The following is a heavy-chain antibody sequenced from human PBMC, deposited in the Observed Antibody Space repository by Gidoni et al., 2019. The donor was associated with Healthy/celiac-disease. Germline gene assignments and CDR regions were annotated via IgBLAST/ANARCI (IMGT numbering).Heavy chain of an antibody. D-gene: IGHD3-16*02. Sequence: EVQLLESGGGLVQPGGSLRLSCAASGFIFSSYAMSWVRQAPGKGLEWVSAISGSGGSTYYADSVKGRFTISRDNSKNTLYLQMNSLRAEDTAVYYCAKDLYYDYIWGSYRYWGYYYYGMDVWGQGTTVTVSS. CDR1: GFIFSSYA. CDR3: AKDLYYDYIWGSYRYWGYYYYGMDV. CDR2: ISGSGGST. J-gene: IGHJ6*02. V-gene: IGHV3-23*01.